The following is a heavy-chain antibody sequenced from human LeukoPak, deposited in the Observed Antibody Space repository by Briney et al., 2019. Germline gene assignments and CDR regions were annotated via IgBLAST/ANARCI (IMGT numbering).Heavy chain of an antibody. CDR1: GFTFSSYS. Sequence: GGSLRLSCAASGFTFSSYSMKWVRHAPGKGLEWVSYISSSSTIYYADSVKGRFTISRDNAKNSLYLQMNSLRDEDTAVYYCARELDSSSWYYDYWGQGTLVTVSS. J-gene: IGHJ4*02. CDR3: ARELDSSSWYYDY. D-gene: IGHD6-13*01. V-gene: IGHV3-48*02. CDR2: ISSSSTI.